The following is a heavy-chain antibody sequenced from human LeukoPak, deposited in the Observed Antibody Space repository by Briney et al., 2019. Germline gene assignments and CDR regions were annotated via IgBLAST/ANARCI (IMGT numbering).Heavy chain of an antibody. CDR2: ISGSGGST. V-gene: IGHV3-23*01. Sequence: PGGSLRLSCAASGFTFSSYAMSWVRQAPGKGLEWVSAISGSGGSTYYADSVKGRFTISRDNSKNTLYLQMNSLRAEDTAVYYCANNGEGSSWTYYWFDPWGQGTLVTVSS. CDR1: GFTFSSYA. CDR3: ANNGEGSSWTYYWFDP. D-gene: IGHD6-13*01. J-gene: IGHJ5*02.